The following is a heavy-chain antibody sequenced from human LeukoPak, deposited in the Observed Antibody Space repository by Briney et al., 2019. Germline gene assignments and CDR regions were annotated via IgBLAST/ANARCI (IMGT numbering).Heavy chain of an antibody. CDR1: GFTFSSYG. CDR2: IWYDGSNK. D-gene: IGHD3-3*01. V-gene: IGHV3-33*01. CDR3: ARGFSGWRYYDFWSGYYTWESTDFDY. Sequence: GGSLRLSCAASGFTFSSYGMHWVRQAPGKGLEWVAVIWYDGSNKYYADSVKGRFTISRGNSKNTLYLQMNSLRAEDTAVYYCARGFSGWRYYDFWSGYYTWESTDFDYWGQGTLVTVSS. J-gene: IGHJ4*02.